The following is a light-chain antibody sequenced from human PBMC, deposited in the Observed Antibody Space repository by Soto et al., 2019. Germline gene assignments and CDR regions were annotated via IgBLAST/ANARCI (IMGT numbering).Light chain of an antibody. Sequence: QSVLTQPPSASGSPGQSVTISCTGTSSDVGAYNYVSWYQQHPGKAPKLMIYDVTNRPSGVSNRFSGSKSGNTASLTISGLQAEDEADYYCSSYTSSSTDVFGTGTKLTVL. CDR3: SSYTSSSTDV. J-gene: IGLJ1*01. V-gene: IGLV2-14*01. CDR1: SSDVGAYNY. CDR2: DVT.